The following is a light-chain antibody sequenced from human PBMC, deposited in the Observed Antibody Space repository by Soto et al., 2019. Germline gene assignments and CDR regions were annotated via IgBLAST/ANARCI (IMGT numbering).Light chain of an antibody. V-gene: IGKV1-5*03. CDR3: QQYSSYSLT. CDR2: RAS. CDR1: QSVSSW. J-gene: IGKJ3*01. Sequence: DIQMTQSPSTLSASVGDRVTITCRASQSVSSWLAWYQQKPGKAPKVLIYRASNLENGVPSRFSGSGSGTEFTLTISSLQPDDFATYYCQQYSSYSLTFGPGTKVDIK.